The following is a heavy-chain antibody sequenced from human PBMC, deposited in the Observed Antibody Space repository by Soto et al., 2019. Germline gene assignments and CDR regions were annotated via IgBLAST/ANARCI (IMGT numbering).Heavy chain of an antibody. Sequence: EVQLLESGGGLVQPGGSLRLSCAASGFTFSSYAMSWVRQAPGKGLEWGSAISGSGGTTYYADSVKGRFTFSRDNSKNTLYLQMDSLRADDTAVYYCAKTANGWFSAFDMWGQGTRVTVSS. CDR3: AKTANGWFSAFDM. D-gene: IGHD6-19*01. J-gene: IGHJ3*02. CDR1: GFTFSSYA. CDR2: ISGSGGTT. V-gene: IGHV3-23*01.